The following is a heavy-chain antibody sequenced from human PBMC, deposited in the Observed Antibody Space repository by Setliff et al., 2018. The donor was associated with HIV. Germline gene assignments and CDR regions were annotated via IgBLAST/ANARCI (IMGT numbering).Heavy chain of an antibody. CDR3: AKDFQWSTVNTPLNYQYGMDV. J-gene: IGHJ6*02. D-gene: IGHD4-17*01. Sequence: SVKVSCKISGDTFTGHAIVWVRQAPGQGLEWMGGIIPMYGVTNYAQKFQGRVTITTDESTSTAYMELSSLRSEDTAVYYCAKDFQWSTVNTPLNYQYGMDVWGQGTTVTVSS. CDR1: GDTFTGHA. CDR2: IIPMYGVT. V-gene: IGHV1-69*05.